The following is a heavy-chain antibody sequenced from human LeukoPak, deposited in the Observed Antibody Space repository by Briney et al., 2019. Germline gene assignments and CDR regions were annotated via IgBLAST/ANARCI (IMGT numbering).Heavy chain of an antibody. J-gene: IGHJ5*02. D-gene: IGHD3-10*01. CDR2: SYYSGST. V-gene: IGHV4-39*07. Sequence: SETLSLTCAVSGGSISSSSYYWGWIRQPPGKGLEWIGSSYYSGSTYYNPSLKSRVTISVDTSNNQFSLKLSSVTASDTAVYYCARERGAPEDLWFGENSRWFDPWGQGTLVTVSS. CDR3: ARERGAPEDLWFGENSRWFDP. CDR1: GGSISSSSYY.